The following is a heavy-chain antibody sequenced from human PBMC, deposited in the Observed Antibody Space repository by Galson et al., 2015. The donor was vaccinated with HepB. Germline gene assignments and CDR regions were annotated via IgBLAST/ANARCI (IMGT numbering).Heavy chain of an antibody. CDR3: AATARVVVGATLDYYYYYMDV. V-gene: IGHV1-58*02. CDR2: IVVGSGNT. J-gene: IGHJ6*03. D-gene: IGHD2-15*01. CDR1: GFTFTSSA. Sequence: SVKVSYKASGFTFTSSAMQWVRQARGQRLEWIGWIVVGSGNTNYAQKFQERVTITRDMSTSTAYMELSSLRSEDTAVYYCAATARVVVGATLDYYYYYMDVWGKGTTVTVSS.